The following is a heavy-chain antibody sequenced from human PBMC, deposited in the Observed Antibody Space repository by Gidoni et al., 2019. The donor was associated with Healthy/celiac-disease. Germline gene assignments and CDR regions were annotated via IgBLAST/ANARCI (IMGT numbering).Heavy chain of an antibody. D-gene: IGHD4-17*01. J-gene: IGHJ4*02. V-gene: IGHV3-23*01. CDR3: AKARYGDYNILYFDY. CDR1: GFTFSSYA. CDR2: ISGSGGST. Sequence: EVQLLESGGGLVQPGGSLRLSCAASGFTFSSYAMSWVRQAPGKGLEWVSAISGSGGSTYYADSVKGRCTISRDNSKNTLYLQMNSLRAEDTAVYYCAKARYGDYNILYFDYWGQGTLVTVSS.